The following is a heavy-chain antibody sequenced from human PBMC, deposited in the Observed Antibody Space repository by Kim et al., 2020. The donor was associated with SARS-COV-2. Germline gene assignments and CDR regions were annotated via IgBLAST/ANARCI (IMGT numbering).Heavy chain of an antibody. CDR2: IYYSGST. CDR1: GGSISSSSYY. J-gene: IGHJ4*02. V-gene: IGHV4-39*01. Sequence: SETLSLTCTVSGGSISSSSYYWGWIRQPPGKGLEWIGSIYYSGSTYYNPSLKSRVTISVDTSKNQFSLKLSSVTAADTAVYYCARRAYDSSGYYYLSLHYFDYWGQGTLVTVSS. CDR3: ARRAYDSSGYYYLSLHYFDY. D-gene: IGHD3-22*01.